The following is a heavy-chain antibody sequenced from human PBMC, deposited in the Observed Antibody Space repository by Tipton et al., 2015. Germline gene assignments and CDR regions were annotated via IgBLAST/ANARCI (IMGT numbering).Heavy chain of an antibody. CDR2: ISASGGAA. V-gene: IGHV3-23*01. CDR1: GFIFSDHA. Sequence: SLRLSCTVSGFIFSDHAMSWVRQAPGKGLEWVAEISASGGAAHHAEFVKGRFTISRDASRNTIYLKMNSLRAEDTAVYYCAKVHGLQYFDWSDWGQGTLVIVSS. D-gene: IGHD3-9*01. CDR3: AKVHGLQYFDWSD. J-gene: IGHJ4*02.